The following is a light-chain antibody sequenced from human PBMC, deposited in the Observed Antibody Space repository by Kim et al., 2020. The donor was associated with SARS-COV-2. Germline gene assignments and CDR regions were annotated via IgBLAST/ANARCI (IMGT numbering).Light chain of an antibody. CDR3: QQYDAAPFT. Sequence: DIQMTQSPSSLSASVGDRVTITCLASQDISDSLNWYQQKAGEPPKLLIYEATNLETGVPVRFSGGTSVTDFTFTISSLQPEDIATYYCQQYDAAPFTFGGGTKLEI. V-gene: IGKV1-33*01. J-gene: IGKJ4*01. CDR2: EAT. CDR1: QDISDS.